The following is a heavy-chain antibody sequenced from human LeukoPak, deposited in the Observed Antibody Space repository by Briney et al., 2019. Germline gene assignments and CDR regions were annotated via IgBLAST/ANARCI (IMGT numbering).Heavy chain of an antibody. CDR1: GFTFSSYA. D-gene: IGHD3-22*01. J-gene: IGHJ4*02. CDR2: ISGSGGST. CDR3: ARSITMIVGDFGY. Sequence: GGSLRLSCAASGFTFSSYAMSWVRQAPGKGLWWVSAISGSGGSTYYADSVKGRFTISRDNSKNTLYLQMNSLRAENTALYYCARSITMIVGDFGYWGQGTLVTVSS. V-gene: IGHV3-23*01.